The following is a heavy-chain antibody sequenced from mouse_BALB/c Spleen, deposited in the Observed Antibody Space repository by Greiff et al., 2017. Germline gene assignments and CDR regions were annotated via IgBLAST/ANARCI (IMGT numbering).Heavy chain of an antibody. CDR1: GFHIKDTY. CDR2: IDPANGNT. V-gene: IGHV14-3*02. Sequence: EVQLQQSGAELVKPGASVKLSCTASGFHIKDTYMHWVKQRPEQGLEWIGRIDPANGNTKYDPKFQGKATITADTSSNTAYLQLSSLTSEDTAVYYGARNGNYRGYAMDDWGQGTSVTVSS. CDR3: ARNGNYRGYAMDD. D-gene: IGHD2-1*01. J-gene: IGHJ4*01.